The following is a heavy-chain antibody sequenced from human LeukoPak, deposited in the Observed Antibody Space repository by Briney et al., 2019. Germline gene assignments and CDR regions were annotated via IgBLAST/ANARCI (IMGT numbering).Heavy chain of an antibody. J-gene: IGHJ4*02. CDR1: GGSISSYY. V-gene: IGHV4-59*01. CDR2: IYYSGST. CDR3: ARDYYDSSGYYNPSYYFDY. Sequence: PSETLSLTCTVSGGSISSYYWSWIRQPPGKGLEWIGYIYYSGSTNYNPSLKSRVTISVDTSKNQFSLKLSSVTAADTAVYYCARDYYDSSGYYNPSYYFDYWGQGTLVTVSS. D-gene: IGHD3-22*01.